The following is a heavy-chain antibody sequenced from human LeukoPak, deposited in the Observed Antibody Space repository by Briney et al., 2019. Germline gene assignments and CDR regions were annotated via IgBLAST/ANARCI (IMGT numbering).Heavy chain of an antibody. Sequence: GGSLRLSCAASGFTFSSYAMSWVRQAPGKGLEWVSAISGSGGSTYYADSVKGRFTISRDNSKNTLYLQMNSLRAEDTAVYYCAKDLVPRDYVWGSYRYTSFDYWSQGTLVTVSS. CDR2: ISGSGGST. J-gene: IGHJ4*02. V-gene: IGHV3-23*01. CDR1: GFTFSSYA. CDR3: AKDLVPRDYVWGSYRYTSFDY. D-gene: IGHD3-16*02.